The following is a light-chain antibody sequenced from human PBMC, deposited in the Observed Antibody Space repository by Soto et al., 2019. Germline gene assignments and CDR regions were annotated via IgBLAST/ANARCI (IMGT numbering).Light chain of an antibody. CDR2: EVT. CDR1: SSDVGAF. J-gene: IGLJ2*01. CDR3: NSYAGSNNLV. V-gene: IGLV2-8*01. Sequence: QSALTQPPSASGSPGQSVTISCTGTSSDVGAFVSWYQQHPGRAPKLLIYEVTERPSGVPDRFSGSKSGNTASLTVSGLQAEDEAEYYCNSYAGSNNLVFGGGTKLTVL.